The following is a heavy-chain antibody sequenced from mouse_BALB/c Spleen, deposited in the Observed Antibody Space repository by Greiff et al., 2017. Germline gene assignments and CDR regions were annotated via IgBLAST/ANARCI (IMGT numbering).Heavy chain of an antibody. V-gene: IGHV5-17*02. CDR2: ISSGSSTI. D-gene: IGHD2-4*01. CDR1: GFTFSSFG. J-gene: IGHJ4*01. CDR3: ARDYYDAMDY. Sequence: DVHLVESGGGLVQPGGSRKLSCAASGFTFSSFGMHWVRQAPEKGLEWVAYISSGSSTIYYADTVKGRFTISRDNPKNTLLLQMTSLRSEDTAMYYCARDYYDAMDYWGQGTSVTVSS.